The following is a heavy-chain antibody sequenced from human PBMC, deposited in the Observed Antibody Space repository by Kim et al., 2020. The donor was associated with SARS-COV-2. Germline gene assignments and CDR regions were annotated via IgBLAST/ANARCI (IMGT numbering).Heavy chain of an antibody. CDR2: INSNIGNT. CDR1: EYTFTGYY. V-gene: IGHV1-2*06. CDR3: ARGYGSGANWFDP. J-gene: IGHJ5*02. D-gene: IGHD3-10*01. Sequence: ASVKVSCKASEYTFTGYYIHWVRQAPGQGLEWMGRINSNIGNTDYAQKFQGRVTLTRDTSISTVYMELTRLTSDDTAVYFCARGYGSGANWFDPWGQGTLVTVSS.